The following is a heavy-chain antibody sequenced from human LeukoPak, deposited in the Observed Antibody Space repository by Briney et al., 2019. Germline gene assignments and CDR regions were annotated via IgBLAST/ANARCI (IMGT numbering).Heavy chain of an antibody. Sequence: SETLSLTCTISGGSVSDYYWSWIRQSPGKGLEWIGYIYHTGSTSYSPSLKSRVTISVDTSKNQFSLKLSFVTAADTAVYYCARVKGSYFVNFDYWGQGTLVTVSS. D-gene: IGHD1-26*01. CDR1: GGSVSDYY. J-gene: IGHJ4*02. CDR3: ARVKGSYFVNFDY. CDR2: IYHTGST. V-gene: IGHV4-59*02.